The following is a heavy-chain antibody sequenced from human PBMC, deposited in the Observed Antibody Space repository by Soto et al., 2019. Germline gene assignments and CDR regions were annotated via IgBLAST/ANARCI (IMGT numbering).Heavy chain of an antibody. CDR3: ARDPMGRYYGSGSYYFDY. D-gene: IGHD3-10*01. CDR1: GFTFSSYA. V-gene: IGHV3-30-3*01. CDR2: MSYDGSNK. Sequence: QVQLVESGGGVVQPGRSLRLSCAASGFTFSSYAMHWVRQAPGKGLEWVAVMSYDGSNKYYADSVKGRCSISRDNSNNTLYLQMNSLRAEDTAVYYCARDPMGRYYGSGSYYFDYWGQGTLVTVSS. J-gene: IGHJ4*02.